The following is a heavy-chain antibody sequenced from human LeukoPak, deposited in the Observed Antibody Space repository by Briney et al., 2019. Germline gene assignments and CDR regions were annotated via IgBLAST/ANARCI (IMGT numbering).Heavy chain of an antibody. V-gene: IGHV3-23*01. CDR1: GFTYSSYA. J-gene: IGHJ4*02. D-gene: IGHD6-13*01. CDR2: ISGSGGST. CDR3: AKYAQQQLYFDY. Sequence: GGSLRLSCAASGFTYSSYAMSWVRQDPGKGLEWVSAISGSGGSTYYADSVKGRFTISRDNSKNTLYLQMNSLRAEDTAVYYCAKYAQQQLYFDYWGQGTLVTVPS.